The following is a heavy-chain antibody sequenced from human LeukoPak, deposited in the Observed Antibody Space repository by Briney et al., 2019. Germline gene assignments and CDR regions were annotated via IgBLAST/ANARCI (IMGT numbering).Heavy chain of an antibody. CDR3: ARLTSSWSFDY. D-gene: IGHD6-13*01. Sequence: GESLKISCKGSGYSFTNYWIGWVRQMPGKGLDWMGIISPDGSDTRYSPSFQGQVTISADKSITTAYLQWSSLKASDTAMYYCARLTSSWSFDYWGQGTLVTVSS. V-gene: IGHV5-51*01. J-gene: IGHJ4*02. CDR1: GYSFTNYW. CDR2: ISPDGSDT.